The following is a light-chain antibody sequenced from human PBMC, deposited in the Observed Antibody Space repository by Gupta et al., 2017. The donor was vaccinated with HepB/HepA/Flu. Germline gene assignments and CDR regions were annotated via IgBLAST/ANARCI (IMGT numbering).Light chain of an antibody. CDR3: ETWDKGRTGRV. CDR2: SNS. CDR1: GSNIGSAT. J-gene: IGLJ3*02. V-gene: IGLV1-44*01. Sequence: SVLTQPPSASGTPGQTITISCSGSGSNIGSATVHWYQQLPGTAPKLLIYSNSQRPSGVPERFSGSKSGTSASLAISGLQAEDEADYYCETWDKGRTGRVFGGGTKLTVL.